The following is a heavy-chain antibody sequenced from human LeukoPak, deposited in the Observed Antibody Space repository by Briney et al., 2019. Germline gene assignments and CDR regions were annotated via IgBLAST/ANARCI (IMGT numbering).Heavy chain of an antibody. J-gene: IGHJ3*02. Sequence: GGSLRLSCAASGFTFSSHSMNWVRQTPGKGLEWVSYISSGSSARYYADSVKGRFTISRDDARNSLYLQMNSLRAEDTAVYYCAEDSSGYNDAFDIWGQGTMVTVSS. D-gene: IGHD3-22*01. CDR1: GFTFSSHS. CDR2: ISSGSSAR. CDR3: AEDSSGYNDAFDI. V-gene: IGHV3-48*01.